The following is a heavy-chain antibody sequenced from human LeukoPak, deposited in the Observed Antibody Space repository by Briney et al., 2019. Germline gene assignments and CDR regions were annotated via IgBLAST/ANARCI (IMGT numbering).Heavy chain of an antibody. CDR3: ARVGAADGNDAFDI. CDR2: ISSSSSFI. J-gene: IGHJ3*02. V-gene: IGHV3-21*01. CDR1: GFTFSSYS. D-gene: IGHD6-13*01. Sequence: KPGGSLRLSCAASGFTFSSYSMTWVRQAPGKGLEWDSSISSSSSFIYYADSVKGRFTLSRDNAKTSLSLQMNSLRAEDTAVYYCARVGAADGNDAFDIWGQGTMVTVSS.